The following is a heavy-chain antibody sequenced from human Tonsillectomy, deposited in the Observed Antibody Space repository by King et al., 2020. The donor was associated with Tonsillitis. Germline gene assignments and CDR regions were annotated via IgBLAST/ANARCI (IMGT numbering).Heavy chain of an antibody. D-gene: IGHD6-19*01. CDR3: ARDPVAGPHPEYYFDY. Sequence: VQLVESGGGVVQPGRSLRLSCAASGFTFSSYAMHWVRQAPGKGLEWVAVISYDGSNKYYADSVKGRFTISRDNSKNTLYLQVNSLRAEDTAVYYCARDPVAGPHPEYYFDYWGQGTLVTVSS. CDR2: ISYDGSNK. V-gene: IGHV3-30-3*01. J-gene: IGHJ4*02. CDR1: GFTFSSYA.